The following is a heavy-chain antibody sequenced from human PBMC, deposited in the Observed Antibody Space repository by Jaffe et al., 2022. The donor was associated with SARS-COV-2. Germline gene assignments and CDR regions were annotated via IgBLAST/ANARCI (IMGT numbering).Heavy chain of an antibody. J-gene: IGHJ4*02. CDR2: IFPNRTT. Sequence: QVQLQESGPGLVKPSETLALSCTVSGFSISRGYHWTWVRQPPGRGLEWIGTIFPNRTTYYNPSLKSRATISMDTSANQFSLRLSSVSAEDTAIHYCMRKGETTDYWGSGTLVTVSS. D-gene: IGHD2-21*01. V-gene: IGHV4-38-2*02. CDR3: MRKGETTDY. CDR1: GFSISRGYH.